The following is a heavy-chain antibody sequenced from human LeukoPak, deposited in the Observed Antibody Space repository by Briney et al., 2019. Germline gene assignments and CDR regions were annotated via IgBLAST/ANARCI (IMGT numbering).Heavy chain of an antibody. Sequence: TGGSLRLSCAASGFTVSSNEMSWVRQAPGKGLEWVSSISGGSTYYADSRKGRFTISRDNSKNTLHLQMNSLRAEDTAVYYPYDSSGYYYRCDYWGQGTLVTVSS. J-gene: IGHJ4*02. D-gene: IGHD3-22*01. CDR3: YDSSGYYYRCDY. CDR1: GFTVSSNE. CDR2: ISGGST. V-gene: IGHV3-38-3*01.